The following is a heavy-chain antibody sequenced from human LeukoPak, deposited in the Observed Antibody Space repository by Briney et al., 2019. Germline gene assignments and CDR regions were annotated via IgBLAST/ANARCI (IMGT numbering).Heavy chain of an antibody. CDR1: GFTFDDYA. J-gene: IGHJ4*02. CDR3: ARGSDFIGDHDY. V-gene: IGHV3-9*01. Sequence: SLRLSCAASGFTFDDYAMHWVRQAPGKGLEWVSGISWNSGSIGYADSVKGRFTISRDNAKNSLYLQMNSLRAEDTAVYYCARGSDFIGDHDYWGQGTLVTVSS. CDR2: ISWNSGSI. D-gene: IGHD6-25*01.